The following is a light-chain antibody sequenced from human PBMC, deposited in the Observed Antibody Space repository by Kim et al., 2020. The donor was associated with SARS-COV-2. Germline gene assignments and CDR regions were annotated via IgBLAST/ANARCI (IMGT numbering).Light chain of an antibody. CDR3: QQYYTTPIT. CDR1: QSVLSSSNNRNY. V-gene: IGKV4-1*01. Sequence: ATINCKYSQSVLSSSNNRNYLSWHQQKPGQPPRLLIYGASSRKSGVPDRFGGSVSGTEFTLTISSLQAEDVAVYYCQQYYTTPITFGQGTRLEIK. J-gene: IGKJ5*01. CDR2: GAS.